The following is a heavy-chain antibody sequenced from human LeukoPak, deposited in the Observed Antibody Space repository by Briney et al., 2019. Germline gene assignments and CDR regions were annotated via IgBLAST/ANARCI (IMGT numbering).Heavy chain of an antibody. Sequence: VGSLRLSCAASGFTFSSYAMSWVRQAPGKGLEWVSAISGSGGSTYYADSVKGRFTISRDKSKNTLYLQMNSLRAEDTAVYYCARGLGYCSSTSCPVGNWFDPWGQGTLVTVSS. D-gene: IGHD2-2*01. CDR3: ARGLGYCSSTSCPVGNWFDP. CDR2: ISGSGGST. CDR1: GFTFSSYA. V-gene: IGHV3-23*01. J-gene: IGHJ5*02.